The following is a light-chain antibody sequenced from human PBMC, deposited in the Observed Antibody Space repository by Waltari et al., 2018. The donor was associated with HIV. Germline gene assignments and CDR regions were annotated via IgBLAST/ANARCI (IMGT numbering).Light chain of an antibody. Sequence: SYDLTQPPSVSVSPGQTARINCSRGALPKKYSSWDRQKAGQAPILLIYKDIERSSGIPERISGSGSGTGVTLTITDVQAEDEGDYFCQSTDYDGTWVFGGGTKLTVL. CDR1: ALPKKY. V-gene: IGLV3-25*03. CDR3: QSTDYDGTWV. CDR2: KDI. J-gene: IGLJ3*02.